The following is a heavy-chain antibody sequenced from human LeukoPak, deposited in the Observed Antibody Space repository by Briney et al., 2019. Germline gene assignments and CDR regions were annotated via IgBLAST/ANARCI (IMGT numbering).Heavy chain of an antibody. Sequence: PSETLSLTCTASGVSISSSSYYWGWIRQPPGKGLEWIGSIYYSGSTYYNPSLKSRVTISVDTSKNQFSLKLSSVTAADTAVYYCASQTTVVNFWGQGTLVTVSS. D-gene: IGHD4-23*01. CDR1: GVSISSSSYY. CDR3: ASQTTVVNF. V-gene: IGHV4-39*01. J-gene: IGHJ4*02. CDR2: IYYSGST.